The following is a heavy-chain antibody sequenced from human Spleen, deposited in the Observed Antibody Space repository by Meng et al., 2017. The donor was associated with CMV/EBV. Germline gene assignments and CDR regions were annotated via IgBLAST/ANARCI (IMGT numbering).Heavy chain of an antibody. CDR1: GFTFTNYN. D-gene: IGHD4-11*01. Sequence: GGSLRLSCAASGFTFTNYNMHWVRRASGKGLEWVGRIRSKANSYATAYAASVKGRFTISRDDSKNTAYLQMNSLKTEDTAVYYCARDLAYTNYYYGMDVWGQGTTVTVSS. V-gene: IGHV3-73*01. J-gene: IGHJ6*02. CDR2: IRSKANSYAT. CDR3: ARDLAYTNYYYGMDV.